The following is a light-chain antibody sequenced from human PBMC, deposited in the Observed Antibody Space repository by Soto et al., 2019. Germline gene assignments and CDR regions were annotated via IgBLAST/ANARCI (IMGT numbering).Light chain of an antibody. CDR1: QSISTY. CDR3: QQSYTTLFT. J-gene: IGKJ5*01. V-gene: IGKV1-39*01. Sequence: DIQMAQSPSSLSASVGDRVIITCRASQSISTYVNWYQQRPGTAPKLLIYGASTLQRGVPSRFSGSGSGTDFSLTITSLQPEDFPTYFCQQSYTTLFTFGQGTRLEIK. CDR2: GAS.